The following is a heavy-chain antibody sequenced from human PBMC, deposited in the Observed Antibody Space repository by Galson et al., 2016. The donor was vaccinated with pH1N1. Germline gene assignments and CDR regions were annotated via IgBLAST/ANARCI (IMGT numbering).Heavy chain of an antibody. J-gene: IGHJ6*02. CDR2: TYYRSKWYN. D-gene: IGHD3-22*01. CDR1: GDSVSSNSAA. Sequence: CAISGDSVSSNSAAWNWIRQSPSRGLEWLGRTYYRSKWYNGYAVSVKSRITINPDTSKNQFSLQLNSVTPEDTAVYYCARGGFYYDSSGPSYGMDVWGQGTTVTVSS. CDR3: ARGGFYYDSSGPSYGMDV. V-gene: IGHV6-1*01.